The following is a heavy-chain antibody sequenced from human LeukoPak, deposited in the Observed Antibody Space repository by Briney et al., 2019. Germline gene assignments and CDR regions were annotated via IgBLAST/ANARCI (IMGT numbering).Heavy chain of an antibody. J-gene: IGHJ4*02. CDR2: IYYSGST. CDR1: GGSISSYY. V-gene: IGHV4-59*08. D-gene: IGHD1-26*01. CDR3: VRGCCGNYWHFDY. Sequence: PSETLSLTCTVSGGSISSYYWSWIRQPPGKGLEWIGYIYYSGSTNYNPSLKSRVTISVDTSKNQFSLKLSSVTAADTAVYYCVRGCCGNYWHFDYWGQGTLVTVSS.